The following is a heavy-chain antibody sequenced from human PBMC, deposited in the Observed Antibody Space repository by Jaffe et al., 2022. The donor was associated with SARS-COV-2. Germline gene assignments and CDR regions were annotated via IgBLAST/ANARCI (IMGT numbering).Heavy chain of an antibody. J-gene: IGHJ4*02. CDR1: GYTFTSYG. Sequence: QVQLVQSGAEVKKPGASVKVSCKASGYTFTSYGISWVRQAPGQGLEWMGWISAYNGNTNYAQKLQGRVTMTTDTSTSTAYMELRSLRSDDTAVYYCARDPGSCTNGVCYGTEFDYWGQGTLVTVSS. CDR2: ISAYNGNT. D-gene: IGHD2-8*01. CDR3: ARDPGSCTNGVCYGTEFDY. V-gene: IGHV1-18*01.